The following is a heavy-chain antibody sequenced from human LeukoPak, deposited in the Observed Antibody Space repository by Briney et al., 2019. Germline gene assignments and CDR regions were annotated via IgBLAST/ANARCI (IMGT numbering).Heavy chain of an antibody. V-gene: IGHV3-11*01. J-gene: IGHJ4*02. CDR2: ISSSGSSI. CDR3: ARDLSTSSEDWWDY. Sequence: PGGSLRLSCAASGFTFSDFYMSWIGQAPGKGLEWISYISSSGSSIYYADSVRGRFTISRDNAKNSLYLQMNTLRAEDTAVYYCARDLSTSSEDWWDYWGQGTLVTVSS. D-gene: IGHD6-13*01. CDR1: GFTFSDFY.